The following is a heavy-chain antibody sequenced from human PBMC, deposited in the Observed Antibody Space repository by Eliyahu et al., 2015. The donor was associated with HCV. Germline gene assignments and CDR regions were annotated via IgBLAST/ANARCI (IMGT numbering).Heavy chain of an antibody. J-gene: IGHJ4*02. CDR3: ARHEVASTPDYFDY. CDR2: IHYSGNA. D-gene: IGHD2-15*01. Sequence: QVQLEESGPGLVKPSETLPLTCTVSGGSISTSYWSWFRQPPGKGLEWIGCIHYSGNAKYKSSLKSRVTMSVYTSNNEFSLKVRSVTAADTAVYYCARHEVASTPDYFDYWGQGIPVTVSS. CDR1: GGSISTSY. V-gene: IGHV4-59*08.